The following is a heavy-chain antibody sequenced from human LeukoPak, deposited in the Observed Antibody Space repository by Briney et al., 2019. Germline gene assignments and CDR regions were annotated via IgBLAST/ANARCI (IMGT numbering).Heavy chain of an antibody. Sequence: SQTLSLTCTVSGGSISSADYSWSWIRQPPGKGLEWIGYIYYSGSTYYNPSLKSRVTISVDTSRNHFSLSLNSVTAADTATYYCARHPRDDYGGFGLDSWGQGILVSVYS. D-gene: IGHD4-23*01. CDR2: IYYSGST. CDR3: ARHPRDDYGGFGLDS. J-gene: IGHJ4*02. CDR1: GGSISSADYS. V-gene: IGHV4-30-4*01.